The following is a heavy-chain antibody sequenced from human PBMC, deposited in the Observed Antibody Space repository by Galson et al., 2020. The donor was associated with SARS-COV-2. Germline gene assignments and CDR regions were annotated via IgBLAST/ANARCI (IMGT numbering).Heavy chain of an antibody. V-gene: IGHV4-30-4*01. J-gene: IGHJ4*02. Sequence: SETLSLTCAVSGGSISTDDYYWTWIRQPPGKGLEWIGDIHSTGNTYYNASLKSRVTTSIDTSKNQFSLKLTSVTTADTAVYFCARTSSTGTREYYFGYWGQGTLVTVSS. CDR1: GGSISTDDYY. D-gene: IGHD4-17*01. CDR3: ARTSSTGTREYYFGY. CDR2: IHSTGNT.